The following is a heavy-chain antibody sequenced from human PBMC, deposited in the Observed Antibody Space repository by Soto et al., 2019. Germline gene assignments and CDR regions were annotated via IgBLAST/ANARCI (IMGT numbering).Heavy chain of an antibody. V-gene: IGHV1-18*01. CDR2: ISAYNGNT. J-gene: IGHJ4*02. CDR3: ARDEYYYDSSGNYLYYFDY. Sequence: ASVKVSCKASGYTFTSYGISWVRQAPGQGLEWMGWISAYNGNTNYAQKLQGRVTMTTDTSTSTAYMGLRSLRSDDTAVYYCARDEYYYDSSGNYLYYFDYWGQGTLVTVSS. CDR1: GYTFTSYG. D-gene: IGHD3-22*01.